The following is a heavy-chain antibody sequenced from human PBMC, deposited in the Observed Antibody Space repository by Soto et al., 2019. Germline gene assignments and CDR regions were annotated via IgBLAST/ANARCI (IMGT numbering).Heavy chain of an antibody. CDR1: VFTFSSYG. Sequence: GGSLRLSCSASVFTFSSYGMHWFRQAPGNGLEWVAVISYYGSNKYYADSVKVRFTISRDNSKNTLYLQMNSLRAEDTAVYYCAKDGDIVVVPAASFDYWGQGTLVTVSS. J-gene: IGHJ4*02. D-gene: IGHD2-2*01. CDR3: AKDGDIVVVPAASFDY. CDR2: ISYYGSNK. V-gene: IGHV3-30*18.